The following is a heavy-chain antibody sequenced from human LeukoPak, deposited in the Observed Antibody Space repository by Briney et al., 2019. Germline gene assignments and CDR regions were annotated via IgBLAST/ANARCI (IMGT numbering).Heavy chain of an antibody. Sequence: GGSLRLSCAASGFTFSSYAMSWVRQAPGKGLEWVSAIGGSGGSTYYADSVKGRFTISRDNSKNTLYLQMNSLRAEDTAVYYCAKEANILLWFGELLSYFDYWGQGTLVTVSS. CDR3: AKEANILLWFGELLSYFDY. CDR1: GFTFSSYA. J-gene: IGHJ4*02. CDR2: IGGSGGST. D-gene: IGHD3-10*01. V-gene: IGHV3-23*01.